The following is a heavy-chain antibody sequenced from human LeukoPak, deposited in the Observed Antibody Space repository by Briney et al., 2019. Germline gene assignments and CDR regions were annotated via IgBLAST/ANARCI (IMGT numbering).Heavy chain of an antibody. CDR1: GFTFGSYA. CDR2: ISGSGGST. Sequence: PGGSLRLSCAASGFTFGSYAMSWVRQAPGKGLEWVSAISGSGGSTYYADSVKGRFTISRDNSKNTLYLQMNSLRAEDTAVYYCATVVLRYFDWLFPLDYWGQGTLVTVSS. CDR3: ATVVLRYFDWLFPLDY. J-gene: IGHJ4*02. D-gene: IGHD3-9*01. V-gene: IGHV3-23*01.